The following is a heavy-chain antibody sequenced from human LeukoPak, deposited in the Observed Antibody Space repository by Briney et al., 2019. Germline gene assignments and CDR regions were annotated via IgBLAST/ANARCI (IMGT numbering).Heavy chain of an antibody. V-gene: IGHV3-23*01. D-gene: IGHD5-12*01. Sequence: GGSLRLSCAASGLXFSSYAMSWVRQAAGKGQEWVSSINDNGGSTYYAGSVKGRFTISRDNSKNTLYLQMSSLGADDTAEYYCAGYSGYEYYFDYWGQGTLVTVSS. CDR2: INDNGGST. J-gene: IGHJ4*02. CDR1: GLXFSSYA. CDR3: AGYSGYEYYFDY.